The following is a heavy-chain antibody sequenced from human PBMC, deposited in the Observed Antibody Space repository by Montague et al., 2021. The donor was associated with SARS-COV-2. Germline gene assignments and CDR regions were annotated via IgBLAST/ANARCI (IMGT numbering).Heavy chain of an antibody. Sequence: SLRLSCAASGFTFSSYAMSWVRQAPGKGLEWVSTITGSGGSTYYADSVKGRFTISRDNSKNTLYLQMNSLRAEDTAVYYCAKGGVWERRGLTTFDSWGQGTLVTVSS. CDR1: GFTFSSYA. V-gene: IGHV3-23*01. CDR3: AKGGVWERRGLTTFDS. J-gene: IGHJ4*02. D-gene: IGHD1-26*01. CDR2: ITGSGGST.